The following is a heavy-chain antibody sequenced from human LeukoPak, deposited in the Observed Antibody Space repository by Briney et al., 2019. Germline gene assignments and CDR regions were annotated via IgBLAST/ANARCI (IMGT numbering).Heavy chain of an antibody. Sequence: SETLSLTCAVYGGSFSGYYWRWLRQPPGKGREWIGEINHSGSTNYNPSLKGRVTISVDTSKNQFSLKLSSVTAADTAVYYCARTSGSYYFDYWGQGTLVTVSS. V-gene: IGHV4-34*01. J-gene: IGHJ4*02. D-gene: IGHD1-26*01. CDR3: ARTSGSYYFDY. CDR2: INHSGST. CDR1: GGSFSGYY.